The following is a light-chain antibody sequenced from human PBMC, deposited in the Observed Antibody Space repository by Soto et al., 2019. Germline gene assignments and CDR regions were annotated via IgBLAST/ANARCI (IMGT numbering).Light chain of an antibody. CDR3: SSYTSSSTYV. V-gene: IGLV2-14*01. CDR1: SSDVGGYNY. J-gene: IGLJ1*01. CDR2: DVS. Sequence: QSSLTQPAYVSGSPGQSITISCTGTSSDVGGYNYVSWYQQHPGKAPKPMIYDVSNRPSGVSNRFSGSKSGNTASLTVSGLQAEDEADYYCSSYTSSSTYVFGTGTKVTVL.